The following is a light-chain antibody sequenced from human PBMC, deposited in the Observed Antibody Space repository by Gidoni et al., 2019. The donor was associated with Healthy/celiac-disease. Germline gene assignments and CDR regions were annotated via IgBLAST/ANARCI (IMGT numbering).Light chain of an antibody. V-gene: IGKV4-1*01. J-gene: IGKJ1*01. CDR1: QSVLYSSNNKNY. Sequence: DIVMTQSPDSLAVSLGERATINCKSSQSVLYSSNNKNYLAWYQQKPGQPPKLLIYWASTRESGVPDRFSGSGSGTDFTLTISSLQAEDVAVYYCQQYDSTPQTFXXXTKVEIK. CDR2: WAS. CDR3: QQYDSTPQT.